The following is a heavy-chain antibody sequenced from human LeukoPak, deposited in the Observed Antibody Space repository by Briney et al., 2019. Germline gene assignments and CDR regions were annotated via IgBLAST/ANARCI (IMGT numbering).Heavy chain of an antibody. CDR3: ARGRGSAWLDY. CDR1: GFTFSTYS. J-gene: IGHJ4*02. V-gene: IGHV3-48*04. D-gene: IGHD2-15*01. Sequence: GGSLRLSCAASGFTFSTYSMNWVRQAPGKGLEWVSYISSSSSTIYYADSVKGRFTISRDNAEKSLYLQMNSLRAEDTAVYYCARGRGSAWLDYWGQGTLVTVSS. CDR2: ISSSSSTI.